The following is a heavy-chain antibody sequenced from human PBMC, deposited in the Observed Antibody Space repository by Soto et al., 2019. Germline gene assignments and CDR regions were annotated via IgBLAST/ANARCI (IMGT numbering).Heavy chain of an antibody. D-gene: IGHD3-16*01. Sequence: QVQLVQSGAEVKKPGASVKVSSKASGYSFTRYGISWVRQAPGQGLEWMGWISGYNANTNYPENLQGRVTMTTDTSTSTAYMEVRTLISDDTAVYYCARMGDVPYYYSGLDVWGQGTTVTVSS. J-gene: IGHJ6*02. CDR1: GYSFTRYG. CDR2: ISGYNANT. CDR3: ARMGDVPYYYSGLDV. V-gene: IGHV1-18*01.